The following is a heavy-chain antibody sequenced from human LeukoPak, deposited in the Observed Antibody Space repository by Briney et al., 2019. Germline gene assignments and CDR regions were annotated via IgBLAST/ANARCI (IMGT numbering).Heavy chain of an antibody. CDR3: AKMKGHPLPKYYMDV. D-gene: IGHD1-26*01. J-gene: IGHJ6*01. CDR1: GFTFSGFA. V-gene: IGHV3-23*01. CDR2: ISGSGDNT. Sequence: GGSLRFSGAASGFTFSGFAMSWVRRTPGKGLEWVSGISGSGDNTLYADSVKGRFTISRDNSKNTLYLEMNSLRAEDTAIYYCAKMKGHPLPKYYMDVWGQGTTVTVSS.